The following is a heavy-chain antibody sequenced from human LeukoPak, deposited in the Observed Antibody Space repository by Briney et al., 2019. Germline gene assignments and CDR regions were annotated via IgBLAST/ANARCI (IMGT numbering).Heavy chain of an antibody. Sequence: GGSLGLSCAASGFTFSDYYMSWIRQAPGKGLEWVSYIGSSGSTIYYADSVKGRFTISRDNAKNSLYLQMNSLRAEDTAVYYCASRSSWLVDYWGQGTLVTVSS. CDR3: ASRSSWLVDY. D-gene: IGHD6-13*01. J-gene: IGHJ4*02. V-gene: IGHV3-11*04. CDR1: GFTFSDYY. CDR2: IGSSGSTI.